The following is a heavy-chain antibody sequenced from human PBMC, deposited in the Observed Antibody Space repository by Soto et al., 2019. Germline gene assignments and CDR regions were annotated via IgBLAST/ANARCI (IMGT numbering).Heavy chain of an antibody. D-gene: IGHD2-2*01. J-gene: IGHJ5*02. Sequence: PVESLKISCKGFGYNFSGYWIAWVRQMPGKGLEWMGIIFPADSGTRYSPSFQGQVSISVGTAITTTFLHLSSLRPSDTGTYFCARRGKYPNWPDPWGQGTLVTVSS. V-gene: IGHV5-51*01. CDR3: ARRGKYPNWPDP. CDR1: GYNFSGYW. CDR2: IFPADSGT.